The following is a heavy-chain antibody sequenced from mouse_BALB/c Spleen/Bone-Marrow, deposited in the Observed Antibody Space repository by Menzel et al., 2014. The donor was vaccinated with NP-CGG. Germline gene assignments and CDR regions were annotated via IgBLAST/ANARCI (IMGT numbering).Heavy chain of an antibody. CDR1: GFDFRTYW. CDR3: ARMGYYGWLAY. J-gene: IGHJ3*01. D-gene: IGHD1-1*01. Sequence: DVHLVESGGGLVQPGGFLKLSCAASGFDFRTYWMSWVRQAPGKGLEWIGEINPDSKTKNYAPSLKDKFIISRDNAKNTLYLQMSKVRSEDTALYYCARMGYYGWLAYWGQGTLVTVSA. V-gene: IGHV4-1*02. CDR2: INPDSKTK.